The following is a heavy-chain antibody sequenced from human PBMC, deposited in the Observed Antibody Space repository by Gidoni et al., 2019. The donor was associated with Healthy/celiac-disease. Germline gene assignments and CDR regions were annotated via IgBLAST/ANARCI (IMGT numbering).Heavy chain of an antibody. Sequence: VQLVVSGGGLVKPGGSLTPSGGASGFPLSRYSMNWVRQAPGKGLDWVSSISSSSSYIYYADSVKGRFTISRDNAKNSLYLQMNSLRAEDTAVYYCARDREAATCIDYWGQGTLVTVSS. V-gene: IGHV3-21*01. J-gene: IGHJ4*02. CDR3: ARDREAATCIDY. D-gene: IGHD6-13*01. CDR2: ISSSSSYI. CDR1: GFPLSRYS.